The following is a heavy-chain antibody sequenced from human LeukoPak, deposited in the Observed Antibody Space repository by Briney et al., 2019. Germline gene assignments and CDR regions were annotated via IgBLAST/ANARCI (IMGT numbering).Heavy chain of an antibody. CDR1: GYTFTGYY. Sequence: GASVKVSCKASGYTFTGYYMHWVRQAPGQGLEWMGWINPNSGGTNYAQKFQGRVTMTRDTSISTAYMELSRLRSDDTAVYYCARGGGSSWYGSWFDPWGQGTLVTVSS. CDR2: INPNSGGT. CDR3: ARGGGSSWYGSWFDP. V-gene: IGHV1-2*02. D-gene: IGHD6-13*01. J-gene: IGHJ5*02.